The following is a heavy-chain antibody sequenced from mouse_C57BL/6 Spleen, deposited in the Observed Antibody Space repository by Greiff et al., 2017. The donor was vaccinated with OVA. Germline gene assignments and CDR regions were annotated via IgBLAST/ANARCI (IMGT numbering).Heavy chain of an antibody. CDR1: GFTFSSYA. Sequence: EVKVVESGGGLVKPGGSLKLSCAASGFTFSSYAMSWVRQTPEKRLEWVATISDGGSYTYYPDNVKGRFTISRDNAKNNLYLQMSHLKSEDTAMYYCARDYDGYYYAMDYWGQGTSVTVSS. CDR3: ARDYDGYYYAMDY. CDR2: ISDGGSYT. V-gene: IGHV5-4*03. D-gene: IGHD2-4*01. J-gene: IGHJ4*01.